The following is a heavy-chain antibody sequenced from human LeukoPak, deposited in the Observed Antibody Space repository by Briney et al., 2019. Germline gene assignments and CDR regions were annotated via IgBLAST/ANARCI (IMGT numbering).Heavy chain of an antibody. CDR1: GYTFTSYG. V-gene: IGHV1-18*01. CDR3: ARRRSYCSGGSCYWLNWFDP. D-gene: IGHD2-15*01. CDR2: ISAYNDNT. Sequence: ASVKVSCKASGYTFTSYGISWVRQAPGQGLEWMGWISAYNDNTNYAQKLQGRVTMTTDTSTSTAYMELRSLRSDDTAVYYCARRRSYCSGGSCYWLNWFDPWGQGTLVTVSS. J-gene: IGHJ5*02.